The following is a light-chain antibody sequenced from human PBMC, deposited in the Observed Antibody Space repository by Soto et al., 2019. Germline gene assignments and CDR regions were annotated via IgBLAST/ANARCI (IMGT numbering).Light chain of an antibody. V-gene: IGKV3D-15*01. CDR2: AAS. CDR3: QQYNNWPPIT. J-gene: IGKJ5*01. CDR1: QSVTVN. Sequence: EILLTQSPSTLSLSPGEGVTLSCRASQSVTVNSLAWYQQKPGQAPRLLIYAASSRATGIPDRFSGSGSGTEFTLTISSLQSEDFAVYYCQQYNNWPPITFGQGTRLEIK.